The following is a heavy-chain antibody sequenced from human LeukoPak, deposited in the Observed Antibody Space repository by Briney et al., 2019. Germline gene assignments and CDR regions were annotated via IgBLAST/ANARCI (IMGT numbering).Heavy chain of an antibody. D-gene: IGHD3-3*01. CDR3: AAATRYYDFWSGYTN. J-gene: IGHJ4*02. CDR1: GFTFTSSA. CDR2: IVVGSGNT. Sequence: ASVKVSCKASGFTFTSSAVQWVRQARGQRLEWIGWIVVGSGNTNYAQKFQERVTITRDMSTSTAYMELSSLRSEDTAVYYCAAATRYYDFWSGYTNWGQGTLVTVSS. V-gene: IGHV1-58*01.